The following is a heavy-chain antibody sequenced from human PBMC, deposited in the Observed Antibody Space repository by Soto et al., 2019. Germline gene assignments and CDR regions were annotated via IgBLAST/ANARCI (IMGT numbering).Heavy chain of an antibody. Sequence: QVQLVDSGGGVVQPGRSLRLSCVASGFSFSNHDMDWVRQAPGKELEWVASIGYDGNKRSYADSVKGRFTISRDNSKNTMSLQMNNLRADETAVYYCARDQWRTTRLLFDSWGQGTLVTVSS. CDR2: IGYDGNKR. J-gene: IGHJ4*02. V-gene: IGHV3-33*01. CDR1: GFSFSNHD. CDR3: ARDQWRTTRLLFDS. D-gene: IGHD1-1*01.